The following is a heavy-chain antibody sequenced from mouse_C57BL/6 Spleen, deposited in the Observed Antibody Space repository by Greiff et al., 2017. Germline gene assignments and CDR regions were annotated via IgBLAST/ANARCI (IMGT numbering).Heavy chain of an antibody. V-gene: IGHV1-54*01. CDR3: ARGPYYYGSIYHYFDY. J-gene: IGHJ2*01. Sequence: QVQLQQSGAELVRPGTSVKVSCKASGYAFTNYLIEWVKQRPGQGLEWIGVINPGSGSTNYNEKFKGKATLTADKSSSTAYMQLSSLTSEDSAVYFCARGPYYYGSIYHYFDYWGQGTTLTVSS. D-gene: IGHD1-1*01. CDR2: INPGSGST. CDR1: GYAFTNYL.